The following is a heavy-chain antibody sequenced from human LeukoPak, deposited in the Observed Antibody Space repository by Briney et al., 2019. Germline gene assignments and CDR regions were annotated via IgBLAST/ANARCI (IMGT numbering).Heavy chain of an antibody. CDR3: ATVDGSYSGSYYYFDY. D-gene: IGHD1-26*01. CDR1: GYTLTELS. V-gene: IGHV1-24*01. J-gene: IGHJ4*02. CDR2: FDPEDGKT. Sequence: GASVKVSCKVSGYTLTELSMHWVRQAPGKGLEWMGGFDPEDGKTIYAQKFQGRVTMTEDTSTDTAYMELSSLRSEDTAVYYGATVDGSYSGSYYYFDYWGQGTLVTVSS.